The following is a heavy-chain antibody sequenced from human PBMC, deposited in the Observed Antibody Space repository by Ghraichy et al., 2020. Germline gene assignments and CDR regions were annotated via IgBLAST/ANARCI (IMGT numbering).Heavy chain of an antibody. J-gene: IGHJ5*02. Sequence: GGSLILSCATSGLTFGSYAMSWVRRAPGKGLECVSVISESGDTTFYADSVKGRFTIARDNSRKTVFLQMNDLRVEDTAIYYCSTLGIAAAGTAWGQGTLVTVSS. CDR1: GLTFGSYA. D-gene: IGHD6-13*01. V-gene: IGHV3-23*01. CDR2: ISESGDTT. CDR3: STLGIAAAGTA.